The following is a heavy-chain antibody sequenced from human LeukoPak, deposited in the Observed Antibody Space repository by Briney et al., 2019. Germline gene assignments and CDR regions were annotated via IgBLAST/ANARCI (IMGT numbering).Heavy chain of an antibody. D-gene: IGHD1-26*01. J-gene: IGHJ1*01. CDR1: GGSISSGDYY. CDR3: ARHASGSYNNFQH. CDR2: IYYSGST. V-gene: IGHV4-30-4*08. Sequence: KPSETLSLTCTVSGGSISSGDYYWSWIRQPPGKGLEWIGYIYYSGSTYYNPSLKSRVTISLDTSKTQFSLNLISVTAADTAVYYCARHASGSYNNFQHWGQGTLVTVSS.